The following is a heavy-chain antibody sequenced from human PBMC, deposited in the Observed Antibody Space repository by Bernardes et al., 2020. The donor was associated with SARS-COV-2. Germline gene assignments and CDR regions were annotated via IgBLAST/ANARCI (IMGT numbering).Heavy chain of an antibody. D-gene: IGHD3-10*01. CDR3: ATSYYGSGTRPHRYYYHGMDV. CDR1: GFTFTSYW. V-gene: IGHV3-48*04. Sequence: GGSLRLSCAASGFTFTSYWMFWVRQAPGKGLVWLSYISSTGTTIYYADSVKGRFTISRDNSKNSLYLQMNSLRADDTAVYYCATSYYGSGTRPHRYYYHGMDVSGQATTVTVAS. J-gene: IGHJ6*02. CDR2: ISSTGTTI.